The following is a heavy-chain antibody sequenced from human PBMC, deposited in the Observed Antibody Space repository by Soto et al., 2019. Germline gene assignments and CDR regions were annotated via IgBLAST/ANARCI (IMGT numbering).Heavy chain of an antibody. J-gene: IGHJ4*02. CDR2: GE. D-gene: IGHD3-22*01. Sequence: SCPTLVNPTQTLTLTFTVSGFSLSTRGKTLGWNRQPPGEAPEWLALGEQYSPSLQSRLTFTKDTSKNQVVLTMTDMDPVDTATYYCTLRDDSSRGPIYWGQGILVTVSS. CDR1: GFSLSTRGKT. V-gene: IGHV2-5*01. CDR3: TLRDDSSRGPIY.